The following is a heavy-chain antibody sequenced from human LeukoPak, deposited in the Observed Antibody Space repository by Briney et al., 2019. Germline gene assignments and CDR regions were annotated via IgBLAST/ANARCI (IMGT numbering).Heavy chain of an antibody. Sequence: PGGSLRLSCAASGFTFNNYWMSWVRQAPGKGLEWVSSISSSSSYIYYADSVKGRFTISRDNAKNSLYLQMNSLRAEDTAVYYCARDSGDYVWGSYRWNYYYYMDVWGKGTTVTVSS. CDR1: GFTFNNYW. V-gene: IGHV3-21*01. CDR3: ARDSGDYVWGSYRWNYYYYMDV. D-gene: IGHD3-16*02. CDR2: ISSSSSYI. J-gene: IGHJ6*03.